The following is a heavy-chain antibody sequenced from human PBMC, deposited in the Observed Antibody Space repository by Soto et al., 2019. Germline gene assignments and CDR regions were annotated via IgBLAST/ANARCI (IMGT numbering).Heavy chain of an antibody. D-gene: IGHD4-17*01. CDR1: GGSIIDYY. V-gene: IGHV4-4*09. J-gene: IGHJ4*02. Sequence: SETLSLTCTVSGGSIIDYYWIWIRLPPGKGLEWIGYIYDSGTTTYNAALKSRVSISAETSKNQFPLTLRSVTAADTAIYYCARRNYGEEGYFFDFWGQGVLVTVSS. CDR3: ARRNYGEEGYFFDF. CDR2: IYDSGTT.